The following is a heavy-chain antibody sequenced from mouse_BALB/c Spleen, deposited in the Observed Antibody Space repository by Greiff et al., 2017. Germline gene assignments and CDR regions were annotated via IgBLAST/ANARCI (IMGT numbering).Heavy chain of an antibody. CDR2: ISYSGST. D-gene: IGHD2-3*01. V-gene: IGHV3-2*02. CDR3: ARDDGYYQYYFDY. J-gene: IGHJ2*01. CDR1: GYSITSDYA. Sequence: EVKLVESGPGLVKPSQSLSLTCTVTGYSITSDYAWNWIRQFPGNKLEWMGYISYSGSTSYNPSLKSRISITRDTSKNQFFLQLNSVTTEDTATYYCARDDGYYQYYFDYWGQGTTLTVSS.